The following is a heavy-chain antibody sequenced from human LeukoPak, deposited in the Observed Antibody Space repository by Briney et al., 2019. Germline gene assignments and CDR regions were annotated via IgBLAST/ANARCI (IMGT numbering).Heavy chain of an antibody. CDR2: INPNSGGT. CDR3: ASHYYDSRDDAFDI. CDR1: GYTFTGYY. Sequence: GASVKVSCKASGYTFTGYYMHWVRRAPGQGLEWMGWINPNSGGTNYAQKFQGRVTMTRDTSISTAYMELSRLRSDDTAVYYCASHYYDSRDDAFDIWGQGTMVTVSS. J-gene: IGHJ3*02. D-gene: IGHD3-22*01. V-gene: IGHV1-2*02.